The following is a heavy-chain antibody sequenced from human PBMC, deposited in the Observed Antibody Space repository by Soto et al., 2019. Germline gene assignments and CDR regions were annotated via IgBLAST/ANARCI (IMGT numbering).Heavy chain of an antibody. CDR2: ISACNGNT. V-gene: IGHV1-18*04. CDR1: GYTFTSYG. J-gene: IGHJ5*02. CDR3: ARRPFGVVFWFDP. D-gene: IGHD3-3*01. Sequence: VKVSCKASGYTFTSYGISWVRQAPGRGLEWMGWISACNGNTNYAQKLQGRVTMTTDTSTSTAYMELRSLRSDDTAVYYCARRPFGVVFWFDPWGQGTLVTVSS.